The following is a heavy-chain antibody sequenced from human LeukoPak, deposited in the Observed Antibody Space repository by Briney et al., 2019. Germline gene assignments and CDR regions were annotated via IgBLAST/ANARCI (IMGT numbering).Heavy chain of an antibody. V-gene: IGHV3-23*01. Sequence: GGSPRLSCAASGFTFSSYAMSWVRQAPGKGLAWVSSISGSGGSTYYADSVKGRFTISRDNSKNTLYLQMNSLRAEDTAVYYCAKARYCSGGSCYSDYWGQGTLVTVSS. D-gene: IGHD2-15*01. J-gene: IGHJ4*02. CDR2: ISGSGGST. CDR1: GFTFSSYA. CDR3: AKARYCSGGSCYSDY.